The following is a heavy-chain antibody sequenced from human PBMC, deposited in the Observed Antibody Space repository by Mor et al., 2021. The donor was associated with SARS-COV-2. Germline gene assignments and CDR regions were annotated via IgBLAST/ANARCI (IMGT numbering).Heavy chain of an antibody. CDR2: INPRTGDT. D-gene: IGHD2-21*01. CDR3: ARDGILRDWFDP. Sequence: QAPGQGLEWMGLINPRTGDTNYAQNFQGRVTLTRDTSISTAYMEVRRLRFDDTAVYYCARDGILRDWFDPWGQG. J-gene: IGHJ5*02. V-gene: IGHV1-2*02.